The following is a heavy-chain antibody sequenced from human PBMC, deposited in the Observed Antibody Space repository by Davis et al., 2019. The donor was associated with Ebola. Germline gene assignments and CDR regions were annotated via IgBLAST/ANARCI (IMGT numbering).Heavy chain of an antibody. CDR2: ISSSSSYI. Sequence: GGSLRLSCAASGFTFSSYSMNWVRQAPGKGLEWVSSISSSSSYIYYADSVKGRFTISRDNAKNSLYLQMNSLRAEDTAVYYCASGHGSGSSYDYWGQGTLVTVSS. CDR1: GFTFSSYS. V-gene: IGHV3-21*01. J-gene: IGHJ4*02. CDR3: ASGHGSGSSYDY. D-gene: IGHD3-10*01.